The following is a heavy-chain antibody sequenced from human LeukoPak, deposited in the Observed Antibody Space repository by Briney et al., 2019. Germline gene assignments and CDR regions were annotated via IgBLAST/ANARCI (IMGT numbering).Heavy chain of an antibody. Sequence: SETLSLTCGVSGASITNARWWSWVRQPPGKGLEWIGEIYHKGDTNNNPSLKSRVTMAVDRSKNQFSLTLSSVTAADTAMYYCATRDGSGHEFDIWGQGTTVTVSS. CDR3: ATRDGSGHEFDI. D-gene: IGHD5-24*01. J-gene: IGHJ3*02. V-gene: IGHV4-4*02. CDR2: IYHKGDT. CDR1: GASITNARW.